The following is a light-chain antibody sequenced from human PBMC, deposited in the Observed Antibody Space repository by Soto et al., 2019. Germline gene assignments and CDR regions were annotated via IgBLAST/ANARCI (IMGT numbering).Light chain of an antibody. V-gene: IGKV3-11*01. CDR1: QSVSSY. CDR2: DAS. Sequence: EIVLTQSPATLSLSPGERATLSCRASQSVSSYLAWYQQKPGQAPRLLIYDASNRATGIPARFSGSGSGTDFTLTISSLEPEDVAVYNCQQRNNWPPGTFGGGTKVEIK. CDR3: QQRNNWPPGT. J-gene: IGKJ4*01.